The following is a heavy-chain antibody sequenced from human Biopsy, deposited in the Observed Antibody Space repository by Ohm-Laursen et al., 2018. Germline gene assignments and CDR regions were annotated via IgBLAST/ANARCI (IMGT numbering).Heavy chain of an antibody. CDR2: INPHSGTT. Sequence: VASVTASCKASGYTFTGQYLHWVRQVPGQGLEWMGWINPHSGTTKFAQDFQGRVTMTRDTSITTAHMELRRLRSDDTAVYYCAKGQDLRGGAEYFQHWGQGALVTVSS. CDR1: GYTFTGQY. D-gene: IGHD2-15*01. J-gene: IGHJ1*01. V-gene: IGHV1-2*02. CDR3: AKGQDLRGGAEYFQH.